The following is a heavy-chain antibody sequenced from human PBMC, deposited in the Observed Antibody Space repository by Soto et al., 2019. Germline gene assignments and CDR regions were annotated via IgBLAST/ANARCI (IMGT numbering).Heavy chain of an antibody. CDR3: ARRVPAAGYGMDV. CDR2: IYPGDSGT. D-gene: IGHD2-2*01. J-gene: IGHJ6*02. V-gene: IGHV5-51*01. Sequence: GESLKISCKGSGYSFSDYWIGWVRQMPGKGLEWMGIIYPGDSGTRYSPSFQGQVTISADKSISTAYLQWSSLRASDTAMYYCARRVPAAGYGMDVWGQGTTVTVSS. CDR1: GYSFSDYW.